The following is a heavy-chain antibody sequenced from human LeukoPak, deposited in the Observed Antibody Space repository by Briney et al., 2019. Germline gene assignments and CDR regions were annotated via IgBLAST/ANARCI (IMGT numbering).Heavy chain of an antibody. CDR3: ARDRHDYSNYLFDY. CDR2: IYYSGST. CDR1: GGSISSYY. J-gene: IGHJ4*02. V-gene: IGHV4-59*01. D-gene: IGHD4-11*01. Sequence: SETLSLTCTVSGGSISSYYWSWIRQPPGKGLEWIGYIYYSGSTNYNPSPKSRVTISVDTSKNQFSLKLSSVTAADTAVYYCARDRHDYSNYLFDYWGQGTLVTVSS.